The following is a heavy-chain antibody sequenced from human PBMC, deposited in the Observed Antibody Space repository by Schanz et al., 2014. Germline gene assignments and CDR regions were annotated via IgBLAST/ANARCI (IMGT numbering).Heavy chain of an antibody. J-gene: IGHJ3*02. CDR2: ISRDGTTS. V-gene: IGHV3-48*04. Sequence: EVQVVESGGDLVQPGGSLRLSCAVSGCTFSNYGMGWVRQAPGKGLEWLSYISRDGTTSYYADSVKGRFTISRDNAKNSLYLEMTSLRGEDTAVYYCARENLNWEAFDIWGQGTMVTVSS. CDR3: ARENLNWEAFDI. D-gene: IGHD7-27*01. CDR1: GCTFSNYG.